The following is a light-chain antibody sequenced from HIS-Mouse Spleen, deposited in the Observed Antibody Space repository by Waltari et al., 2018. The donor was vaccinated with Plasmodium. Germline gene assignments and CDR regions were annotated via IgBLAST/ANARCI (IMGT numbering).Light chain of an antibody. Sequence: QSALTQPASASGSPGQSITISCTGTSRAVGSYNLVSCYQQHPGQAPKLMLYEGSKRPSGVSNRFSGSKSGNTASLTISGLQAEDEADYYCCSYAGSRMVFGGGTKLTVL. CDR1: SRAVGSYNL. J-gene: IGLJ2*01. V-gene: IGLV2-23*01. CDR2: EGS. CDR3: CSYAGSRMV.